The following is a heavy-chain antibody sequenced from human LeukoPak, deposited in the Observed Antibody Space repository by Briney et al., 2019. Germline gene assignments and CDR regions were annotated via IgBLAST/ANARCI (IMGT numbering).Heavy chain of an antibody. CDR1: GFTFSSYA. CDR3: ARVKLPGYDYVWGSYGIWYFDY. D-gene: IGHD3-16*01. Sequence: GGSLRLSCAASGFTFSSYAMHWVRQAPGKGLEWVAVISYDGSNKYYADSVKGRFTISRDNSKNTLYLQMNSLRAEDTAVYYCARVKLPGYDYVWGSYGIWYFDYWGQGTLVTVSS. CDR2: ISYDGSNK. J-gene: IGHJ4*02. V-gene: IGHV3-30-3*01.